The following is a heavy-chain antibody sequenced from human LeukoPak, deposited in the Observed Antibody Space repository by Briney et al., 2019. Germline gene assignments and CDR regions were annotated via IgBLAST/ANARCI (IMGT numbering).Heavy chain of an antibody. Sequence: GGPLRLSCAASGFTFSSYAMSWVRQAPGKGLEWVSVISNSGDSTYYADSVKGRFTIPRDNSKNTLYLQMNSLRAEDTAVYYCAKVYDLLTGDYNRYFDYWGQGTLVTVSS. CDR3: AKVYDLLTGDYNRYFDY. CDR1: GFTFSSYA. J-gene: IGHJ4*02. D-gene: IGHD3-9*01. CDR2: ISNSGDST. V-gene: IGHV3-23*01.